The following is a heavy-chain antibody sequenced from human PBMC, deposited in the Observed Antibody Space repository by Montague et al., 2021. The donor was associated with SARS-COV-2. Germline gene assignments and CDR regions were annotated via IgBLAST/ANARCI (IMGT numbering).Heavy chain of an antibody. CDR1: GGSLSSYY. CDR3: ARDVSGSLTHFHH. CDR2: IYYSGST. J-gene: IGHJ1*01. Sequence: SETLSLTCTVSGGSLSSYYWSWIRQPPGKGLEWIGYIYYSGSTNYNPSLKSRVTISVDTSKNRFSLNLSSVTAADTAVYYCARDVSGSLTHFHHWGQGSLVTVSS. V-gene: IGHV4-59*12. D-gene: IGHD1-26*01.